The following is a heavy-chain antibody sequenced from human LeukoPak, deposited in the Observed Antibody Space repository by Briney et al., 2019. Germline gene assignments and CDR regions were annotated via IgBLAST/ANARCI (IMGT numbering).Heavy chain of an antibody. Sequence: GGSLRLSCAASGFTFSSYAMSWVRQAPGKGLEWVSAISGSGGSTYYADSVKGRFTISRDDSKNTPYLQMNSLRAEDTAVYYCARDYGGNSKIDYWGQGTLVTVSS. CDR1: GFTFSSYA. D-gene: IGHD4-23*01. CDR3: ARDYGGNSKIDY. V-gene: IGHV3-23*01. CDR2: ISGSGGST. J-gene: IGHJ4*02.